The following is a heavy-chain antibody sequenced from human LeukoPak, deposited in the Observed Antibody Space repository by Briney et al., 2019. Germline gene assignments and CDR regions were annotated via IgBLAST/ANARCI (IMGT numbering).Heavy chain of an antibody. Sequence: ASVKVSCKASGGTFSSYAISWVRQAPGQGLEWMGGIIPIFGTANYAQNLQGRVTMTTDTSTSTAYMELRSLRSDDTAFYYCARGGGYQDYWGQGTLVTVSS. D-gene: IGHD3-22*01. CDR2: IIPIFGTA. CDR1: GGTFSSYA. CDR3: ARGGGYQDY. V-gene: IGHV1-69*05. J-gene: IGHJ4*02.